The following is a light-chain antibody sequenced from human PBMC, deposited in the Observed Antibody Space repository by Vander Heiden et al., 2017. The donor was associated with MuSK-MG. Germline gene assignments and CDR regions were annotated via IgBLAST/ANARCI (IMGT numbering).Light chain of an antibody. V-gene: IGKV1-5*03. J-gene: IGKJ4*01. CDR3: QQYGAYPLT. Sequence: DIQMTQSPSTLSASVGDRVTITCRASQSINNWLAWFQQKPGNAPRLLISKASNLESGVPSRFSGSSFGTEFTLTISSLQPDDFATYHCQQYGAYPLTFGGGTKLEI. CDR2: KAS. CDR1: QSINNW.